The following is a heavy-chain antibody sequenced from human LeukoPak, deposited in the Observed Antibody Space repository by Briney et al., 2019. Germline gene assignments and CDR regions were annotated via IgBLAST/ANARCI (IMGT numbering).Heavy chain of an antibody. CDR3: ARGDHFDWLPYFDY. J-gene: IGHJ4*02. V-gene: IGHV4-59*01. CDR1: GGSISSYY. Sequence: SETLSLTCTVSGGSISSYYRSWIRQPPGKGLEWIGYIYYSGSTNYNPSLKSRVTISVDTSKNQFSLKLSSVTAADTAVYYCARGDHFDWLPYFDYWGQGTLVTVSS. CDR2: IYYSGST. D-gene: IGHD3-9*01.